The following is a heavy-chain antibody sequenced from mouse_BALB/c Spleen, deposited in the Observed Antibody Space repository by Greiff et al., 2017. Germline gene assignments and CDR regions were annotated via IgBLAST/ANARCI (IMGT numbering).Heavy chain of an antibody. Sequence: QVQLQQSGAELVRPGASVTLSCKASGYTFTDYEMHWVKQTPVHGLEWIGAIDPETGGTAYNQKFKGKATLTADKSSSTAYMELRSLTSEDSAVYYCTRKEYGNYEAWFAYWGQGTLVTVSA. J-gene: IGHJ3*01. CDR2: IDPETGGT. D-gene: IGHD2-10*02. CDR1: GYTFTDYE. V-gene: IGHV1-15*01. CDR3: TRKEYGNYEAWFAY.